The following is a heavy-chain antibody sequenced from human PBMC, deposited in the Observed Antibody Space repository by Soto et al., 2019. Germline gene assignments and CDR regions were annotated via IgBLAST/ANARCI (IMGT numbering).Heavy chain of an antibody. CDR2: ISSSGDYK. J-gene: IGHJ4*02. V-gene: IGHV3-21*06. CDR1: GFTFSSYS. D-gene: IGHD3-22*01. Sequence: EVQLVESGGGLVKPGESLRLSCAASGFTFSSYSMNWVRQAPGKGLEWVSSISSSGDYKYYADSLKGRFTISRDNAKNSLYLQMNTLRAEDTAVYYCAREEGCYSLDDWGQGSLVTVSS. CDR3: AREEGCYSLDD.